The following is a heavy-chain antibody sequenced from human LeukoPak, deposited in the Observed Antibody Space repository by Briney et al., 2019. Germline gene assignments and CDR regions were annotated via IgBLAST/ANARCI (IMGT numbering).Heavy chain of an antibody. CDR1: GFSISRGFY. Sequence: PSETLSLTCTVSGFSISRGFYWGWIRQSPGKGLEWIGNILHTGSTYYNPSLRSRVTISVDTSKNQFSLMMTSVTATDTAVYCASDAPGLLGYWGQGILVTVSS. CDR2: ILHTGST. CDR3: SDAPGLLGY. D-gene: IGHD2-15*01. J-gene: IGHJ4*02. V-gene: IGHV4-38-2*02.